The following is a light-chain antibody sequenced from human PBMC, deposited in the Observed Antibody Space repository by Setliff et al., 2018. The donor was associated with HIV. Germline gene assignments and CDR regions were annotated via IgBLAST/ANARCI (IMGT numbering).Light chain of an antibody. J-gene: IGLJ1*01. CDR1: SSNVGGFNL. CDR2: EVI. CDR3: LSYIGDGTFLYV. Sequence: QSVLAQPASVSASPGQSITISCTGTSSNVGGFNLVSWYQQYPGRAPKLIIYEVIKRPSGISNRFSGSKSGNTASLTISGLQAEDEADYYCLSYIGDGTFLYVFGTGTKVTVL. V-gene: IGLV2-23*02.